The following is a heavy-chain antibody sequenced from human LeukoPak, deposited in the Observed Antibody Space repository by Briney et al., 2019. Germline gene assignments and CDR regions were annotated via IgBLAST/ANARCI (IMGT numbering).Heavy chain of an antibody. D-gene: IGHD2-21*02. CDR1: GGSISSYY. J-gene: IGHJ4*02. CDR3: ASLYCGGDCYYVY. V-gene: IGHV4-59*12. Sequence: SETLSLTCTVSGGSISSYYWSWIRQPPGKGLEWIGYIYYSGSTNYNPSLKSRVTISVDTSKNQFSLKLSSVTAADTAVYYCASLYCGGDCYYVYWGQGTLVTVSS. CDR2: IYYSGST.